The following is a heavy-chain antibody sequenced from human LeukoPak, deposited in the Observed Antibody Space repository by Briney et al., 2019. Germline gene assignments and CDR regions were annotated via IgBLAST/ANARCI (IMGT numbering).Heavy chain of an antibody. Sequence: PGGSLRLSCAASGFTFSSYWMHWVRQAPGKGLVWVSRINSDGGTNYADSVKGRFTISRDNSKNTLYLQMNSLRAEDTAVYYCAKDGARIAVAAYYFDYWGQGTLVTVSS. CDR3: AKDGARIAVAAYYFDY. J-gene: IGHJ4*02. CDR2: INSDGGT. CDR1: GFTFSSYW. V-gene: IGHV3-74*01. D-gene: IGHD6-19*01.